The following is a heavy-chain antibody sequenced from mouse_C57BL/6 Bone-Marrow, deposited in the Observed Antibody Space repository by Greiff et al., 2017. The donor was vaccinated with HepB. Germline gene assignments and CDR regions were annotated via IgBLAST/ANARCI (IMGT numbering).Heavy chain of an antibody. J-gene: IGHJ4*01. D-gene: IGHD2-1*01. CDR1: GYSITSGYY. CDR3: ARDRGVSYYGNYVNYYAMDY. V-gene: IGHV3-6*01. Sequence: EVKVEESGPGLVKPSQSLSLTCSVTGYSITSGYYWNWIRQFPGNKLEWMGYINYDGSNNYNTSLKNRISITRDTSKNQFFLKLNSVTTEDTATYYCARDRGVSYYGNYVNYYAMDYWGQGTSVTVSS. CDR2: INYDGSN.